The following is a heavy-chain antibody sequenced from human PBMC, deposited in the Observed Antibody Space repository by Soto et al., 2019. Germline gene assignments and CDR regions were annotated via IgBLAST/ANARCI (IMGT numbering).Heavy chain of an antibody. D-gene: IGHD3-16*01. V-gene: IGHV1-69*01. CDR1: RDTFNKYA. J-gene: IGHJ6*02. Sequence: QVQLVQSGAEVKKPGSSVKVSCKTSRDTFNKYAFNWVRQAPGQGLEWKGWIIPIFSSRNYAEKFQGRVTITADDSTSTAYMELRSLRFEDTAVYYCARGETYLGVWGQGTTVTVSS. CDR3: ARGETYLGV. CDR2: IIPIFSSR.